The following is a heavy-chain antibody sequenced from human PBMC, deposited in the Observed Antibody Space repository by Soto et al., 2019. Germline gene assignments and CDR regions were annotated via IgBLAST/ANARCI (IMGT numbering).Heavy chain of an antibody. V-gene: IGHV3-30*18. J-gene: IGHJ4*02. Sequence: QVQLVESGGGVVQPGRSLRLSCAASGFTFSSSGMHWVRQAPGKGLEWVAVTSFDGSSGYYADSVRGRFTISRDNSNNPLYLQMNSLRAEDTAVYYCAKSPPAVAGYFDYWGPGTLVTVSS. D-gene: IGHD6-19*01. CDR3: AKSPPAVAGYFDY. CDR2: TSFDGSSG. CDR1: GFTFSSSG.